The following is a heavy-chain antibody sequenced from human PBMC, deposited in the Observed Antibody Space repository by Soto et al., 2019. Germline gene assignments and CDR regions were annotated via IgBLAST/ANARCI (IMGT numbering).Heavy chain of an antibody. CDR1: GGSISSGGYS. D-gene: IGHD6-13*01. Sequence: SETLSLTCAVSGGSISSGGYSWSWIRQPPGKGLEWIGYIYHSGSTYYNPSLKSRVTISVYTSKNQFSLKLSSVTAADTAVYYCARRSIAAAGDDYWGQGTLVTVSS. CDR2: IYHSGST. CDR3: ARRSIAAAGDDY. J-gene: IGHJ4*02. V-gene: IGHV4-30-2*01.